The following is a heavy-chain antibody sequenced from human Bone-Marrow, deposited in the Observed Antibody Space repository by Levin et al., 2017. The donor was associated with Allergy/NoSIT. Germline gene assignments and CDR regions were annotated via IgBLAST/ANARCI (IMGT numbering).Heavy chain of an antibody. J-gene: IGHJ6*03. CDR3: ARGQRDRRGQRNYYYYYYMDV. Sequence: SETLSLTCAVYGGSFSGYYWSWIRQPPGKGLEWIGEINHSGSTNYNPSLKSRVTISVDTSKNQFSLKLSSVTAADTAVYYCARGQRDRRGQRNYYYYYYMDVWGKGTTVTVSS. D-gene: IGHD1-14*01. V-gene: IGHV4-34*01. CDR2: INHSGST. CDR1: GGSFSGYY.